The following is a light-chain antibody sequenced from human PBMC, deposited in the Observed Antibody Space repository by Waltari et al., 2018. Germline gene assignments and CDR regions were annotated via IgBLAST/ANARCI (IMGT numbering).Light chain of an antibody. CDR2: WAS. Sequence: DIVMTQSPDSLAVSLGERATINCKSSQSVLSTSNGKPYIAWYQQKPGQTRSLLIDWASTRASGVPDRCSGSGSGTDCTLAVSSLQAEDVAVYYCHQYYIPPLTFGQGTRLEIK. CDR1: QSVLSTSNGKPY. V-gene: IGKV4-1*01. CDR3: HQYYIPPLT. J-gene: IGKJ5*01.